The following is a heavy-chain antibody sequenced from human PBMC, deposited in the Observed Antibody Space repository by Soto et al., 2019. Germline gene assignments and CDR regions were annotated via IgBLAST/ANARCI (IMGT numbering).Heavy chain of an antibody. CDR2: IRSKANSYAT. CDR3: TRLSYCGSGSQYYVDY. V-gene: IGHV3-73*01. J-gene: IGHJ4*02. D-gene: IGHD3-10*01. CDR1: VFIFSGSA. Sequence: PGWSLRLSCAASVFIFSGSAMHWVRRPSGQGLEWVGRIRSKANSYATAYAVSVRGRFTISRDDSKNTAYLQMKSLKPDDKAVYYCTRLSYCGSGSQYYVDYWGQGTLVTAPQ.